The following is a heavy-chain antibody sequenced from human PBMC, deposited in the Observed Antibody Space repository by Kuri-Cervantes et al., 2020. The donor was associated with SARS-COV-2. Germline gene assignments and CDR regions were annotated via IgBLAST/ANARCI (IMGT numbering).Heavy chain of an antibody. CDR1: GGSFSGYY. J-gene: IGHJ6*02. D-gene: IGHD6-19*01. Sequence: ESLKISCAVYGGSFSGYYWSWIRQPPGKGLEWIGEINHSGSTNYNPSLKSRVTISVDTSENQFSLKLSSVTAADTAVYYCARGGRIAVAGILLPLYYYGMDVWGQGTTVTVSS. CDR3: ARGGRIAVAGILLPLYYYGMDV. V-gene: IGHV4-34*01. CDR2: INHSGST.